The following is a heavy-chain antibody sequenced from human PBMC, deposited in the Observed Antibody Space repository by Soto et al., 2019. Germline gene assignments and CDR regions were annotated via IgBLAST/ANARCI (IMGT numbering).Heavy chain of an antibody. CDR3: ARSHIVPRLLMYPYDY. CDR1: GGSISSVGYY. J-gene: IGHJ4*02. V-gene: IGHV4-30-4*01. D-gene: IGHD6-6*01. CDR2: ISYSGST. Sequence: SETLSLTCTVSGGSISSVGYYWSWIRQHPGTGLEWIGHISYSGSTYYNTSLKSRVTISVDTSKNQFSLKLSSVTAADTAVYYCARSHIVPRLLMYPYDYWGQGTLVTVSS.